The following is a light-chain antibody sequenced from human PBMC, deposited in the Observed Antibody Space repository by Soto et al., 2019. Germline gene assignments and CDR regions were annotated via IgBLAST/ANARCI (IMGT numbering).Light chain of an antibody. CDR3: NSYADSNTYV. CDR2: DVS. CDR1: SSDVGRYNF. J-gene: IGLJ1*01. V-gene: IGLV2-8*01. Sequence: QSVLTQPPSASGSPGQSVTIPCTGTSSDVGRYNFVSWYQHHPGKAPKLMIYDVSQRPSGVPDRFSGSKSGNTASLTVSGLQAEDEADYYCNSYADSNTYVFGTGTKVNVL.